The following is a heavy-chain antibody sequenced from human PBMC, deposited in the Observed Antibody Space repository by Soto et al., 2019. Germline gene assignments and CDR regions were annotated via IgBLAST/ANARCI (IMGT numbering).Heavy chain of an antibody. CDR1: GFTFSNFW. Sequence: EVQVVESGGGLVQPGGSLRLSCAASGFTFSNFWMSWVRQAPGKGLEWVANIKEDGSETYSVDSVKGRFTISRDNAKNSLYLQMNSLRAEDTAVYYCARGGSHTSDSWGRGTLVIVSS. V-gene: IGHV3-7*04. CDR3: ARGGSHTSDS. CDR2: IKEDGSET. J-gene: IGHJ4*02.